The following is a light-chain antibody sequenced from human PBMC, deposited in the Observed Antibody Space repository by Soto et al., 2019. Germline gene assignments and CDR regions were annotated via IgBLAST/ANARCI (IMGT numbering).Light chain of an antibody. CDR2: NDN. V-gene: IGLV1-44*01. J-gene: IGLJ2*01. Sequence: QSVLTQPSSASGTPGQTGTISWSGTSSNIVTNTVNWYRQVPGTAPKLLIFNDNVRPSGVPGRFSGSRSGTSASLAISGLQSEDEADSYCAAWDGSLNVVLLGGGTKLTVL. CDR3: AAWDGSLNVVL. CDR1: SSNIVTNT.